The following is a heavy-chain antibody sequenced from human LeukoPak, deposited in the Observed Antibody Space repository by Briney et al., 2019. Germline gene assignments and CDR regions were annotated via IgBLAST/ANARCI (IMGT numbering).Heavy chain of an antibody. CDR2: ISSSGASK. CDR3: ARDLARRGSVKGLDY. J-gene: IGHJ4*02. D-gene: IGHD3-10*01. Sequence: PGGSLRLSCAASGFTFGSYAMGWVRQAPGKGLEWVSAISSSGASKYYADSVKGRFTISRDNAKNSLYLQMNSLRAEDTAVYYCARDLARRGSVKGLDYWGQGTLVTVSS. CDR1: GFTFGSYA. V-gene: IGHV3-21*01.